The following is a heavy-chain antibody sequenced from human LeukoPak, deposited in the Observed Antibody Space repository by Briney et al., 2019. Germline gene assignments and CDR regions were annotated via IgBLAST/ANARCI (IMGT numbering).Heavy chain of an antibody. CDR1: GFTFNNFW. CDR2: INSDGSIT. D-gene: IGHD3-16*01. CDR3: ARVGWGGY. Sequence: QAGGSLRLSCAASGFTFNNFWMHWVRQVPGKGLVWVSRINSDGSITNYADSVKGRFTISRDNAKNTVYLQMNSLRVEDTAVYYCARVGWGGYWGQGTLVTVSS. J-gene: IGHJ4*02. V-gene: IGHV3-74*01.